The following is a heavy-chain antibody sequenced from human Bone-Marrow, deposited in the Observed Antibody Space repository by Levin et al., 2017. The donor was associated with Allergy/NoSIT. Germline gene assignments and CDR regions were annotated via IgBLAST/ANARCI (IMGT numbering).Heavy chain of an antibody. V-gene: IGHV5-10-1*01. Sequence: AGESLKISCQGSGFTFTNHWINWVRQMPGKGLEWRGRIDAVDSYTNYSPSFEGHVTMSVDSSISTAYLQWSSLKASDSAIYYCAKNVRAGGYYYHYLGVWGKGTAVVVSS. J-gene: IGHJ6*03. CDR3: AKNVRAGGYYYHYLGV. CDR1: GFTFTNHW. CDR2: IDAVDSYT.